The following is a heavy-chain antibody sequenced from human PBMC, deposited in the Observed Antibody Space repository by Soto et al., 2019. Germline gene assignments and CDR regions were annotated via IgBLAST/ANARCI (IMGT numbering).Heavy chain of an antibody. CDR3: GREAGLMPAALPIDY. Sequence: VASVKVSCKTSGYTFTNYAINWVRQAPGQGLEWMGWISPYNGDTNYAQKLHGRVTMTTDTSTSTAYMEVRSLGSDDTAVFYCGREAGLMPAALPIDYWGQGTLVTVSS. D-gene: IGHD2-2*02. J-gene: IGHJ4*02. CDR1: GYTFTNYA. CDR2: ISPYNGDT. V-gene: IGHV1-18*01.